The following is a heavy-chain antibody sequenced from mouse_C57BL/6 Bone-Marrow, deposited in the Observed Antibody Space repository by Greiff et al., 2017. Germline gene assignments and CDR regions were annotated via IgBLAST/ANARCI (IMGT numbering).Heavy chain of an antibody. CDR1: GYTFTSYG. D-gene: IGHD2-4*01. V-gene: IGHV1-81*01. CDR2: IYPRSGYT. J-gene: IGHJ2*01. Sequence: QVQLQQSGAELARPGASVKLSCKASGYTFTSYGISWVKQRTGQGLEWIGEIYPRSGYTYYNEKFKGKATLTADKSSSTAYMELRSLTSEDSAVYFCAREMITQYYFDYWGQGTTLTVSS. CDR3: AREMITQYYFDY.